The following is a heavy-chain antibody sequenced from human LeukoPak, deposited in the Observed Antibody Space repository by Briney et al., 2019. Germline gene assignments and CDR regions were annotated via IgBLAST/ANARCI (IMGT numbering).Heavy chain of an antibody. J-gene: IGHJ4*02. V-gene: IGHV3-74*01. CDR2: IINDGSST. Sequence: GGSLRLSYAASGFNFKNYWMHWVRHAPGKGLEWVSRIINDGSSTTYADSVKGRFTISRDNDKDTLYLQMNSLRVEDTAVYYCARVADGDKYGGRDYWGQGALVIVSS. CDR3: ARVADGDKYGGRDY. CDR1: GFNFKNYW. D-gene: IGHD5-24*01.